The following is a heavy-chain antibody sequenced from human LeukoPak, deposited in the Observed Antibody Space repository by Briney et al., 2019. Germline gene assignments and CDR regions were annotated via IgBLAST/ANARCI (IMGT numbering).Heavy chain of an antibody. J-gene: IGHJ4*02. V-gene: IGHV3-21*01. D-gene: IGHD2-2*03. Sequence: GGSLRLSCAASGFTFSNYSMNWVRQAPGKGLEWVSSISSTSIYIYYPDSLKGRFTISRDNAKNSLYLQMRSLRAEDTAVYYCARAKPGYCSSTSCYVFDYWGQGTLVTVSS. CDR3: ARAKPGYCSSTSCYVFDY. CDR2: ISSTSIYI. CDR1: GFTFSNYS.